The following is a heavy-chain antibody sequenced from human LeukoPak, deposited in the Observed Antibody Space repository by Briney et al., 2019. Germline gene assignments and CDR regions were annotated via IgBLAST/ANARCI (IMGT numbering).Heavy chain of an antibody. Sequence: GGSLRLSCAASGFTFSSYSINWVRQAPGKGREWVSSISGSRSYIYYGDSVRGGLTISRDNAKNSLFLQMNSLRAEDTAVYYCARAVVRGVIVPADAFDIWGQGTMVTVSS. CDR3: ARAVVRGVIVPADAFDI. V-gene: IGHV3-21*01. CDR2: ISGSRSYI. J-gene: IGHJ3*02. CDR1: GFTFSSYS. D-gene: IGHD3-10*01.